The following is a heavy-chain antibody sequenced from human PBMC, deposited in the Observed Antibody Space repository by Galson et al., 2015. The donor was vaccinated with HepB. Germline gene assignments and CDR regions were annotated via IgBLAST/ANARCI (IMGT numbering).Heavy chain of an antibody. CDR1: GFAFSRSG. CDR2: IRDNGNNK. V-gene: IGHV3-30*02. J-gene: IGHJ6*02. Sequence: SLRLSCAASGFAFSRSGMHWARQAPGKGLEWVAWIRDNGNNKHYADSVKGRFTVSRDFSKNILYLQMNSLRAEDTAVYYCAKDFSYALDVWGQGTTVIVSS. CDR3: AKDFSYALDV.